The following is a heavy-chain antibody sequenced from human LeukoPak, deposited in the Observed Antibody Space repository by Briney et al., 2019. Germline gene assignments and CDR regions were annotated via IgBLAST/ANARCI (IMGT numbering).Heavy chain of an antibody. V-gene: IGHV3-21*01. D-gene: IGHD6-13*01. CDR2: ISSTSSYI. CDR3: ARLDRADYSTSPVPYYNYYMNA. Sequence: GGSLRLSCAASGFTFSIYSVTWVRQAPGKGLEWVASISSTSSYIYYADSVRGRFTMSRDNAQYLQMNSLRAEDTAVYYCARLDRADYSTSPVPYYNYYMNAWDKGTTVIVSS. CDR1: GFTFSIYS. J-gene: IGHJ6*03.